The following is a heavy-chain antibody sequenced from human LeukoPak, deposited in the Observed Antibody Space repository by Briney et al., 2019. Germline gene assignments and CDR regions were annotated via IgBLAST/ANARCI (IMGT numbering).Heavy chain of an antibody. J-gene: IGHJ4*02. CDR1: GFTFSSYA. CDR3: AKDLLGAYYYDSSGFDY. CDR2: ISGSGGST. D-gene: IGHD3-22*01. Sequence: PGGSLRLSCAASGFTFSSYAMSWVRQAPEKGLEWVTAISGSGGSTYYADSVKGRFTTSRDNSKNTLYLQMNSLRAEDTAVYYCAKDLLGAYYYDSSGFDYWGQGTLVTVSS. V-gene: IGHV3-23*01.